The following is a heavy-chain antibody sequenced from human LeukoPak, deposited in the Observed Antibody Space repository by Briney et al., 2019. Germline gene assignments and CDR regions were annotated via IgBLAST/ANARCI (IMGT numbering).Heavy chain of an antibody. CDR3: ASPPGGTHPGGVFDM. CDR1: GYTFTGYY. CDR2: INPNSGGT. J-gene: IGHJ3*02. V-gene: IGHV1-2*02. Sequence: ASVKVSCKASGYTFTGYYMHWVRQAPGQGLEWMGWINPNSGGTNYAQKFQGRVTMTRDTSISTAYMELSRLRSDDTAVYYCASPPGGTHPGGVFDMWGQGKMVTVS. D-gene: IGHD1-26*01.